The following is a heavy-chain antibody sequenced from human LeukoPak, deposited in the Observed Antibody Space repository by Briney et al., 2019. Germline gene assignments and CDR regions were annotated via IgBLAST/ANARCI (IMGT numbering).Heavy chain of an antibody. Sequence: PSETLSLTCTVSGGSISSYYWSWIRQPPGKGLEWIGYMYHSGRINYNPSLKSRVTISIDTSKNHFSLKLTSVTAADTAVYYCARHLGVIGAFDIWGQGTMVTASS. D-gene: IGHD2-21*01. V-gene: IGHV4-59*08. CDR1: GGSISSYY. J-gene: IGHJ3*02. CDR2: MYHSGRI. CDR3: ARHLGVIGAFDI.